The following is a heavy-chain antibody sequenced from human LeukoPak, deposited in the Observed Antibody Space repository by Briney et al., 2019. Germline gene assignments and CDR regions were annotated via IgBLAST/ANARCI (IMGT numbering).Heavy chain of an antibody. J-gene: IGHJ6*03. CDR3: ARDHGYSYSPYYYYYYMDV. V-gene: IGHV4-59*01. Sequence: PSETLSLTCTVSGGSISSYYWSWLRQPPGKGLEWIGYIYYSGSTNYNPSLKSRVTISVDTSKNQFSLKLSSVTAADTAVYYCARDHGYSYSPYYYYYYMDVWGKGTTVTVSS. D-gene: IGHD5-18*01. CDR1: GGSISSYY. CDR2: IYYSGST.